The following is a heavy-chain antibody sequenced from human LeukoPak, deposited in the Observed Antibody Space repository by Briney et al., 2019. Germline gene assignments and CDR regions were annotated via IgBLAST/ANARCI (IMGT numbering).Heavy chain of an antibody. CDR3: ARAHYYGSGSCDY. J-gene: IGHJ4*02. CDR2: INWNGGTT. CDR1: GFTFDDYG. Sequence: GGSLRLSCAASGFTFDDYGMTWVRQAPGKGLDWVSGINWNGGTTGYADSVRGRFTMSRDNAKNSLFLQMNSLRAEDTALYYCARAHYYGSGSCDYWGQGTLVTVSS. V-gene: IGHV3-20*04. D-gene: IGHD3-10*01.